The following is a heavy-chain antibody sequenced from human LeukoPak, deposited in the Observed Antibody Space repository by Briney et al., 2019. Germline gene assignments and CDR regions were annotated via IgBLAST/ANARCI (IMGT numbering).Heavy chain of an antibody. Sequence: GGSLRPSCAASGFTFSSYAMSWVRQAPGKGLEWVSAISGSGGSTYYADSVKGRFTISRDNSKNTLYLQMNSLRAEDTAVYYCAKDAWVTGAPYYFDYWGQGTLVTVSS. D-gene: IGHD5-18*01. CDR1: GFTFSSYA. J-gene: IGHJ4*02. CDR3: AKDAWVTGAPYYFDY. V-gene: IGHV3-23*01. CDR2: ISGSGGST.